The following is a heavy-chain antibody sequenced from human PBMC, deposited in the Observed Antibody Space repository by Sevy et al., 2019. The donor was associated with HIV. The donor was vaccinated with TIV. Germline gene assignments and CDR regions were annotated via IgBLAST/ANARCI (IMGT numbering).Heavy chain of an antibody. V-gene: IGHV3-7*01. Sequence: GGSLRLSCVASGFTFSDSWMTWVRQAPGKGLERIAFINEDGSRLGYVDSVRGRFTISRENTKNSLYLQMNSLGAEDTAVYFCARDREYSALDYWGQGTLVTVSS. CDR3: ARDREYSALDY. CDR2: INEDGSRL. J-gene: IGHJ4*02. CDR1: GFTFSDSW. D-gene: IGHD5-18*01.